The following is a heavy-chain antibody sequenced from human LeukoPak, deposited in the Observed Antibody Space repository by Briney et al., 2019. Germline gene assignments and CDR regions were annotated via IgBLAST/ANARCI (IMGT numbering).Heavy chain of an antibody. CDR1: GFTFSNYW. V-gene: IGHV3-7*01. J-gene: IGHJ4*02. Sequence: PGGSLRLSCAASGFTFSNYWMTWVRQAPGKGLEWVAHIKEDGGEKHYVDPVKGRFTISRDNAKNSLCLQMNSLRAEDTAMYYCVRDRGYCSGGTCYALWDYWGQGTLVTVSS. CDR3: VRDRGYCSGGTCYALWDY. CDR2: IKEDGGEK. D-gene: IGHD2-15*01.